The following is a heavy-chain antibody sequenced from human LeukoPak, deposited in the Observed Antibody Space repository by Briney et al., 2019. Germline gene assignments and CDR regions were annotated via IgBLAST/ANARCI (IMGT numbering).Heavy chain of an antibody. Sequence: GGSLRLSCAASGFTFSSYWMSWVRRAPGKGLEGVATIKQDGSEKYYVDSVKGRFTISRDNAKNSLYLQMNSLRAEDTAVYYCASDRDYYDSSGYLFDYWGQGTLVTVSS. CDR2: IKQDGSEK. CDR1: GFTFSSYW. V-gene: IGHV3-7*01. D-gene: IGHD3-22*01. CDR3: ASDRDYYDSSGYLFDY. J-gene: IGHJ4*02.